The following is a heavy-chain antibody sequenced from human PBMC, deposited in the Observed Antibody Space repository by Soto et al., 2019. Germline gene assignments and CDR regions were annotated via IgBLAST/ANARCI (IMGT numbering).Heavy chain of an antibody. V-gene: IGHV3-30-3*01. CDR2: ISYDGSNK. CDR1: GFTFSSYA. J-gene: IGHJ6*02. Sequence: GGSLRLSCAASGFTFSSYAMHWVRQAPGKGLEWVAVISYDGSNKYYADSVKGRFTISRDNSKNTLYLQMNSLRAEDTAVYYCARIRNSSSWYYYYYGMDVWGQGTTVTVSS. CDR3: ARIRNSSSWYYYYYGMDV. D-gene: IGHD6-13*01.